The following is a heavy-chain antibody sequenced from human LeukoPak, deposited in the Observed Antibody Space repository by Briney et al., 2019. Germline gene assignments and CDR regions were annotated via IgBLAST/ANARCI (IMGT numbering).Heavy chain of an antibody. D-gene: IGHD1-1*01. CDR2: ITGSGGST. V-gene: IGHV3-23*01. CDR1: GFTFSAYD. J-gene: IGHJ4*02. Sequence: PGGSLRLSCAASGFTFSAYDMSWVRQAPGKGLEWVSGITGSGGSTYYADSVKGRFTISRDNSKNTLYLQMTSLRAEDTAVYYCAKPRGAGTIYYFDYWGQGTLVTVSS. CDR3: AKPRGAGTIYYFDY.